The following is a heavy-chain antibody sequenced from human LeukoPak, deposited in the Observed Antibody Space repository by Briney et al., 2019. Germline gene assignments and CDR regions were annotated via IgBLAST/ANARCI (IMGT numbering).Heavy chain of an antibody. CDR2: ITSSSSYI. D-gene: IGHD5-24*01. V-gene: IGHV3-21*01. CDR1: GFTFSSYS. Sequence: PGGSLRLSCAASGFTFSSYSMNWVRQAPGKGLEWVSSITSSSSYIYYADSVRGRFTISRDNAKNSLHLQMNSLRAEDTAVYFCAKVGAEMATTYYYYYMDVWSKGTTVTVSS. J-gene: IGHJ6*03. CDR3: AKVGAEMATTYYYYYMDV.